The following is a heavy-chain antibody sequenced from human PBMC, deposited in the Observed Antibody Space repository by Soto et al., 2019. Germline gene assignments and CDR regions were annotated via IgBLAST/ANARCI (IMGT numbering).Heavy chain of an antibody. CDR1: GGTFSSYA. J-gene: IGHJ6*02. V-gene: IGHV1-69*13. D-gene: IGHD2-2*01. Sequence: SVKVSCKASGGTFSSYAISWVRQAPGQGLEWMGGIIPIFGTANYAQKFQGRVTITADESTSTAYMGLSSLRSEDTAVYYCARGGDIVVVPAATYYYYGMDVWGQGTTVTVSS. CDR3: ARGGDIVVVPAATYYYYGMDV. CDR2: IIPIFGTA.